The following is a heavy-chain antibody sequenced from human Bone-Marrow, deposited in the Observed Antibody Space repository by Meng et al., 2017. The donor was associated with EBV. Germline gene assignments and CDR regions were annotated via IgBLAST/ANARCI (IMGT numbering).Heavy chain of an antibody. CDR1: GFSLSTSGMG. J-gene: IGHJ4*02. V-gene: IGHV2-5*02. D-gene: IGHD6-19*01. Sequence: QIPVKCYCPNVMYPPQTLTLTFTFSGFSLSTSGMGVAWIRTPPGKALEWLALIYWDDETRYSPALKNRLTVTKDSSKNQVVFRMANLDPADTATYYCAHRRSDSGWFGYWGQGTLVTVSS. CDR2: IYWDDET. CDR3: AHRRSDSGWFGY.